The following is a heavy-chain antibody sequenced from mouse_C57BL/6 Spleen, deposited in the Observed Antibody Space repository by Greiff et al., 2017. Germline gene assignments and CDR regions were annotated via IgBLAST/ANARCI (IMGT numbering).Heavy chain of an antibody. Sequence: QVQLKQPGAELVKPGASVKLSCKASGYTFTSYWMHWVKQRPGRGLEWIGRIDPNSGGTKYNEKFKSKATLTVDKPSSTAYMQLSSLTSEDSAVYYCARQSSAGYYYDMDYWGQGTSVTVYS. CDR2: IDPNSGGT. D-gene: IGHD3-2*02. J-gene: IGHJ4*01. CDR1: GYTFTSYW. CDR3: ARQSSAGYYYDMDY. V-gene: IGHV1-72*01.